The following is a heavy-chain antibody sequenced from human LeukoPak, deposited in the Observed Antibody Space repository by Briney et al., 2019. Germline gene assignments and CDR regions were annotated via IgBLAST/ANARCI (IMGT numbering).Heavy chain of an antibody. J-gene: IGHJ4*02. CDR1: GFTFSSYS. V-gene: IGHV3-48*01. Sequence: GGSLRLSCAASGFTFSSYSMNWVRQLPGKGLEWVYYISSGSSTIYYADSVKGRFTISRDNAKNSLYLQMNSLRAEDTAVYYCARDGGYCSSTSCYTGASDYWGQGTLVTVSS. D-gene: IGHD2-2*02. CDR3: ARDGGYCSSTSCYTGASDY. CDR2: ISSGSSTI.